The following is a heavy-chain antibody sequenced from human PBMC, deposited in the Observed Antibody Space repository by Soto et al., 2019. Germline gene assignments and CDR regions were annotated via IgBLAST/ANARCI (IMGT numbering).Heavy chain of an antibody. Sequence: SETLSLTCTVSGGSISSYYWSWIRQPPGKGLEWIGYIYYSGSTNYNPSLKSRVTISVDTSKNQFSLKLSSVTAADTAVYYCARDNFSRGFDYWGQGTLVTVSS. CDR2: IYYSGST. V-gene: IGHV4-59*01. CDR3: ARDNFSRGFDY. CDR1: GGSISSYY. J-gene: IGHJ4*02.